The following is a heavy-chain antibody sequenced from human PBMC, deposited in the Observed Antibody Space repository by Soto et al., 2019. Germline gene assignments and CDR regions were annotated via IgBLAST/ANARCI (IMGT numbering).Heavy chain of an antibody. J-gene: IGHJ6*02. CDR3: ASGHPRGWYRNIYYYSGLDA. V-gene: IGHV3-33*01. CDR1: GFTFSTHA. CDR2: VWSDGNKQ. Sequence: QVQLVETGGGVVQPGRSLRLSCVASGFTFSTHAMHWVRQAPGKGLEWVAVVWSDGNKQYYADSVMGRFTISRDNSSNTLYLQMNSLRAEDTALYFCASGHPRGWYRNIYYYSGLDAWGQGTTVTVTS. D-gene: IGHD6-19*01.